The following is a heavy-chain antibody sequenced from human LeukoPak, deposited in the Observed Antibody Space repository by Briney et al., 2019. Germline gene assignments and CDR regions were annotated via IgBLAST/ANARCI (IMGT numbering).Heavy chain of an antibody. J-gene: IGHJ4*02. D-gene: IGHD6-13*01. CDR2: ISSSSSTI. V-gene: IGHV3-48*02. CDR1: GFTFSSYS. CDR3: ARDSGASSSWYTVFDY. Sequence: PGGSLRLSCAASGFTFSSYSMNWVRQAPGKGLEWVSYISSSSSTIYYADSVKGRFTISRDNAKNSLYLQMNSLRDEDTAVYYCARDSGASSSWYTVFDYWGQGTLVTVSS.